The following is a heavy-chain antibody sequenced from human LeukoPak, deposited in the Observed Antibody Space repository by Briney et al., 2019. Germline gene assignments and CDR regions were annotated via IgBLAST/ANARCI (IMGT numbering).Heavy chain of an antibody. CDR3: ASYWGSLDAFDI. Sequence: PSETLSLTCAVYGGSFSGYYWSWIRQPPGKGLEWIGEINHSGSTNYNPSLKSRVTISVDTSKNQFSLKLSSVTATDTAVYYCASYWGSLDAFDIWGQGTMVTVSS. J-gene: IGHJ3*02. D-gene: IGHD2-8*02. V-gene: IGHV4-34*01. CDR2: INHSGST. CDR1: GGSFSGYY.